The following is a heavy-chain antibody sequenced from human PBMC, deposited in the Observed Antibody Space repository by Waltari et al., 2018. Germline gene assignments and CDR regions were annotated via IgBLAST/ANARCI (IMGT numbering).Heavy chain of an antibody. D-gene: IGHD3-9*01. Sequence: QVQLQESGPGLVKPSATLSLTCTVSGGSISSYYWSWIRQPPGKGLEWIGYIYYSGSTNYNPSLKSRVTISVDTSKNQFSLKLSSVTAADTAVYYCARVESVWYDILTGSAAFDIWGQGTMVTVSS. V-gene: IGHV4-59*01. CDR1: GGSISSYY. J-gene: IGHJ3*02. CDR2: IYYSGST. CDR3: ARVESVWYDILTGSAAFDI.